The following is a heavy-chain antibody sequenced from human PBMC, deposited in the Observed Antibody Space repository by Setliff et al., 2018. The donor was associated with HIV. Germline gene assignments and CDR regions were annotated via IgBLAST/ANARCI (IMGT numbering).Heavy chain of an antibody. Sequence: SVKVSCKASGYMPITYAITWVRQAPGQGLEWVGGISPILSISNYAQKFQGRVTNIADKSTGAGYMELTSLRSDDTAVYYCARSRAGSYHQIPDALHHWGQGTVVAVSS. CDR1: GYMPITYA. CDR3: ARSRAGSYHQIPDALHH. D-gene: IGHD3-10*01. CDR2: ISPILSIS. V-gene: IGHV1-69*04. J-gene: IGHJ3*01.